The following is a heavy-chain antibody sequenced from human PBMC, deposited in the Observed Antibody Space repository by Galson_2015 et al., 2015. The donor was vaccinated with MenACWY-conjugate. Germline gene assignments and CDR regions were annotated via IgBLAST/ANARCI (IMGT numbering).Heavy chain of an antibody. CDR2: ISPGDSKT. V-gene: IGHV5-51*01. CDR3: ARHPPGGRGMDV. CDR1: GYSFTTYW. D-gene: IGHD1-26*01. J-gene: IGHJ6*02. Sequence: QSGAEVKKSGESLKISCQGSGYSFTTYWIAWVRQMPGTGLEFVGLISPGDSKTRYNPSLQGQVTISADESISTAYLQWSSLKASDTALYYCARHPPGGRGMDVWGQGTTVTVSS.